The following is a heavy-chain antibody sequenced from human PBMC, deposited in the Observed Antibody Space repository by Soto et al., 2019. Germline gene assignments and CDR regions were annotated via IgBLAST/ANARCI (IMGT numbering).Heavy chain of an antibody. J-gene: IGHJ4*02. Sequence: PGGSLRLSCVASGFTFGSYWMTWVRQAPGKGLEWVANIKQDGSEKYYVDSVKGRFTISRDNAKNSLYLQMNSLRAEDTAVYSCARGRYGSASHFDYWGQGTLVTVSS. CDR1: GFTFGSYW. V-gene: IGHV3-7*04. CDR3: ARGRYGSASHFDY. CDR2: IKQDGSEK. D-gene: IGHD3-10*01.